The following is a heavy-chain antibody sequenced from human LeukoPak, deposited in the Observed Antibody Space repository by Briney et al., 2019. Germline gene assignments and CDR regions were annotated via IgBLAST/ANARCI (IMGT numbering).Heavy chain of an antibody. V-gene: IGHV4-59*01. D-gene: IGHD1-26*01. Sequence: SETLSLTCTDSGGSTSSSYWSWIRQPPGRGLEWIGYIYYRGSINYNTSLKSRVTISVDTSKNHFSLKLSSVTAADTAVYYCASYYPVDDWGQGTLVTVSS. CDR3: ASYYPVDD. J-gene: IGHJ4*02. CDR2: IYYRGSI. CDR1: GGSTSSSY.